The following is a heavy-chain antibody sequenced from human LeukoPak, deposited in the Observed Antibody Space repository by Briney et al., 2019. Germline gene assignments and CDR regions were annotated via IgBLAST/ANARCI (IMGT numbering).Heavy chain of an antibody. D-gene: IGHD6-19*01. CDR2: ISGGGGST. V-gene: IGHV3-23*01. CDR3: AKSSGWYRGAFDI. J-gene: IGHJ3*02. CDR1: GFTFSSYA. Sequence: GGSLRLSCAASGFTFSSYAMSWVRQAPGKGLEWVSAISGGGGSTYYADSVKGRFTISRDNSKNTLYLQMNSLRAEDTAVYYCAKSSGWYRGAFDIWGQGTMVTVSS.